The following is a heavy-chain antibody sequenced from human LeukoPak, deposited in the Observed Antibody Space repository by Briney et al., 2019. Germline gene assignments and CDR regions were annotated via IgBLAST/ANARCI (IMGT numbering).Heavy chain of an antibody. CDR3: AEIFHRYGLFDY. D-gene: IGHD4-17*01. J-gene: IGHJ4*02. Sequence: GGSLRLSCAASGFTFSSYSMSWVRQAPGKGLEWVSAIRGSGGSTYYADSVKGRFTISRDNSKHTLYLQRNSLRADEPAVDYCAEIFHRYGLFDYWGQGTLVTVSS. CDR2: IRGSGGST. CDR1: GFTFSSYS. V-gene: IGHV3-23*01.